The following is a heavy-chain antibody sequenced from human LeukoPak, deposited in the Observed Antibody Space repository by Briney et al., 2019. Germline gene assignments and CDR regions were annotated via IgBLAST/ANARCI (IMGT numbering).Heavy chain of an antibody. CDR1: GDSISNSGWS. Sequence: SETLSLTCTVSGDSISNSGWSWGWIRQPPGKGLEWIWTVPYDENVADNEIPSYNPSLKSRVSISADTSKNQLSLKVNSVTAADTASYYCARLTLTGVGGRGWFDAWGQGTLVIVSS. CDR3: ARLTLTGVGGRGWFDA. V-gene: IGHV4-39*01. CDR2: VPYDENVADNEIP. D-gene: IGHD3-3*01. J-gene: IGHJ5*02.